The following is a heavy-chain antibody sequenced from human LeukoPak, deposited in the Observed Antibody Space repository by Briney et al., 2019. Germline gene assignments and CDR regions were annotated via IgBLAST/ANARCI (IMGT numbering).Heavy chain of an antibody. CDR1: GYTFTVYY. V-gene: IGHV1-2*02. D-gene: IGHD3-22*01. J-gene: IGHJ4*02. CDR3: ASAPSRITMIVVVSRGYYFDY. CDR2: IDPNSGGT. Sequence: ASVRVSFKASGYTFTVYYIHWPRQAPGQGREWVGWIDPNSGGTNYAQTFQARLTMTRHTSISTAYMELRRLRSDDTAVYYCASAPSRITMIVVVSRGYYFDYWGQGTLVTVSS.